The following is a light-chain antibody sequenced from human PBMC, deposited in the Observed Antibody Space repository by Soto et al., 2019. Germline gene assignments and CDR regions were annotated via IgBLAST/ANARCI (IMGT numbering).Light chain of an antibody. CDR1: QDISNY. CDR2: AAS. V-gene: IGKV1-27*01. CDR3: QKYNSAPWT. Sequence: DIQMTQSPSSLSASVGDRVAITCRASQDISNYLAWYQQKPGKVPKLLIYAASSLQLGVPSRFSGSGSGTDFTLTISSLQPEDVANYYCQKYNSAPWTFGQGTKVEIK. J-gene: IGKJ1*01.